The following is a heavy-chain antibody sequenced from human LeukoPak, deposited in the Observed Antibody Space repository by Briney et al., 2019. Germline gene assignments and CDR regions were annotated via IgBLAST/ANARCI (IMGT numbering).Heavy chain of an antibody. J-gene: IGHJ4*02. D-gene: IGHD5-24*01. CDR1: GYRFTSYD. Sequence: ASVKVSCKASGYRFTSYDMHWVRQAPGQGLEWMGIINPSGGSTSNAQRFQGRVAMTSDTSTTTVYMEVSSLTSEDTAVYFGARDGPTDGPFDCWGQGTLVTAS. V-gene: IGHV1-46*01. CDR3: ARDGPTDGPFDC. CDR2: INPSGGST.